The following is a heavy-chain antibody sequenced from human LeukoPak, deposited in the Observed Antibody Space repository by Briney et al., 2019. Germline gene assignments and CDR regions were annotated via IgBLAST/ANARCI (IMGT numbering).Heavy chain of an antibody. J-gene: IGHJ6*03. CDR3: ARVAIVAAAGTVSGVKLYYYCYMDV. CDR2: INHSGST. D-gene: IGHD6-13*01. V-gene: IGHV4-34*01. Sequence: KTSETLSLTCAVYGGSFSGYYWSWIRQPPGKGLEWIGEINHSGSTNYNPSLKSRVTMSVDTSKNQFSLKLSSVTAADTAVYYCARVAIVAAAGTVSGVKLYYYCYMDVWGKGTTVTVSS. CDR1: GGSFSGYY.